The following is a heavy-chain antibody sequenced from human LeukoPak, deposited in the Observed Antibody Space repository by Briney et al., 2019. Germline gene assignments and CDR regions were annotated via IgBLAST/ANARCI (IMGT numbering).Heavy chain of an antibody. V-gene: IGHV3-66*01. CDR2: IYAGGST. J-gene: IGHJ4*02. CDR3: SGSGSYYSDY. CDR1: GFTFSSYS. Sequence: PGGSLRLSCAASGFTFSSYSMNWVRQAPGKGLEWVSVIYAGGSTYYADSVKDRFTSSRDNSKNTLYLQMNSLRAEDTAVYYCSGSGSYYSDYWGQGTLVTVSS. D-gene: IGHD3-10*01.